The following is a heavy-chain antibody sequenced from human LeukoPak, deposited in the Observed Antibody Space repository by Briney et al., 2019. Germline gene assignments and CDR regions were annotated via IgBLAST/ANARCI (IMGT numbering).Heavy chain of an antibody. J-gene: IGHJ4*02. Sequence: GGSLRLSCAASGFIFSTYAMNWVRQAPGKGLEWVAVISDDGRQTYYADSVKGRFTISRDNSKNTVYLQMNSLRDEDSATYYCARVYLERLTAGYFDHWGQGTLVTVSP. D-gene: IGHD2-8*01. CDR3: ARVYLERLTAGYFDH. CDR1: GFIFSTYA. V-gene: IGHV3-30*04. CDR2: ISDDGRQT.